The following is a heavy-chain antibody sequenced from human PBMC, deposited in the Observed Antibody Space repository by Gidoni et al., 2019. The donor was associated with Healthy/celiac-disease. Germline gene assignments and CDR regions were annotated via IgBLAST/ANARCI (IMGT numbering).Heavy chain of an antibody. CDR1: GGSISSSSSY. V-gene: IGHV4-39*01. D-gene: IGHD2-21*01. CDR3: ARVWSSVRRGYYFDY. CDR2: IYYSGST. Sequence: QLQLQESGPGLVKPSETLSLTCTVSGGSISSSSSYWGWIRQPPGKGLEWIGRIYYSGSTYYNPSLKSRVTISVDTSKNQFSLKLSSVTAADTAVYYCARVWSSVRRGYYFDYWGQGTRVTVSS. J-gene: IGHJ4*02.